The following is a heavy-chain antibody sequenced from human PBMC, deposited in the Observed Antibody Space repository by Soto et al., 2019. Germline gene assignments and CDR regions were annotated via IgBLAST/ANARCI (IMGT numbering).Heavy chain of an antibody. J-gene: IGHJ4*02. CDR2: ISYDGSNK. V-gene: IGHV3-30*18. Sequence: ESVGGVVQPGRSLRLSCAASGFTFSSYGMHWVRQAPGKGLEWVAVISYDGSNKYYADSVKGRFTISRDNSKNTLYLQMNSLRAEDTAVYYCAKDLRRYCSGGSCYSDYWGQGTLVTVSS. CDR3: AKDLRRYCSGGSCYSDY. D-gene: IGHD2-15*01. CDR1: GFTFSSYG.